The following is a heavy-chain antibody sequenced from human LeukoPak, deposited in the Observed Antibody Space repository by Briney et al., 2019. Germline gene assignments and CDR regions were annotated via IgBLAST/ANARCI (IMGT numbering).Heavy chain of an antibody. D-gene: IGHD1-7*01. Sequence: SETLSLTCTVSGGSISSYYWSWIRQPPGKGLEWIGYIYYSGGTKYNPSPKSRVTISVDASKTQFSLKLNSVTAADTAVYYCARGSRELYYFDYWGQGTLVAVSS. V-gene: IGHV4-59*01. J-gene: IGHJ4*02. CDR3: ARGSRELYYFDY. CDR1: GGSISSYY. CDR2: IYYSGGT.